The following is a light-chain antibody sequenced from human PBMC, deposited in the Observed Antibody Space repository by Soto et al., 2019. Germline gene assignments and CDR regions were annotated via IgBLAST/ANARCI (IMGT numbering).Light chain of an antibody. J-gene: IGLJ2*01. V-gene: IGLV2-14*02. CDR2: EGS. CDR1: SSDVGSYNL. Sequence: QSALTQPASVSGSPGQSITISCTGTSSDVGSYNLVSWYQQHPGKAPKLMIYEGSKRPSGVSNRFSGSKSGNTASLIISGLQAEDEADYYCSSYTSSSAPHVVFGGGTKVTVL. CDR3: SSYTSSSAPHVV.